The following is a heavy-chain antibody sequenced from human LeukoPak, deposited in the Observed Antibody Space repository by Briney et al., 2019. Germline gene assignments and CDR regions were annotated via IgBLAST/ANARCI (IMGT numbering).Heavy chain of an antibody. CDR3: ARGTGTSFDY. D-gene: IGHD3/OR15-3a*01. CDR1: GLTLSTYD. CDR2: IGTAGDT. Sequence: GGSLRLSCAAAGLTLSTYDMHWVRQVTGKGLEWVSVIGTAGDTYYAGSVQGRFTISRENAKNSLYLQMNSLRAGDTAVYYCARGTGTSFDYWGQGTLVIVSS. J-gene: IGHJ4*02. V-gene: IGHV3-13*01.